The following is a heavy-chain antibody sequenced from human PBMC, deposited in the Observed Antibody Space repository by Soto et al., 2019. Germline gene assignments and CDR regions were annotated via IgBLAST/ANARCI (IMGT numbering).Heavy chain of an antibody. J-gene: IGHJ6*02. CDR2: TYYRSKWYN. CDR3: ARWGIAAERYYYGMDV. V-gene: IGHV6-1*01. Sequence: SQTLSLTCAISGDSVSSNSAAWNWIRQSPSRGLEWLGRTYYRSKWYNDYAVSVKSRITINPDTSKNQFSLQLNSVTPEDTAVYYCARWGIAAERYYYGMDVWGQGTTVTVSS. D-gene: IGHD6-13*01. CDR1: GDSVSSNSAA.